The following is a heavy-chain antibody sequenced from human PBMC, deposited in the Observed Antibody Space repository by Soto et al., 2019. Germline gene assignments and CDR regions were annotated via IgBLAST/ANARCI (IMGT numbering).Heavy chain of an antibody. J-gene: IGHJ6*02. V-gene: IGHV3-7*03. CDR1: GLTFSKYW. D-gene: IGHD3-10*01. Sequence: EVQLVESGGGLVQPGGSLRLSCATSGLTFSKYWMTWVRQAPGKGLEWVATIKHDGSEKSNLDSVEGRFTISRDNAKNSLPLQMNSLRVEDTGVYFCASVRGSPGYHGLDVWGQGTTGTVSS. CDR2: IKHDGSEK. CDR3: ASVRGSPGYHGLDV.